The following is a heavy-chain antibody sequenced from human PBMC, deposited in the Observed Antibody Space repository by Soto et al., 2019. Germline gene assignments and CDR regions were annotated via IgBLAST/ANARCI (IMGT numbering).Heavy chain of an antibody. Sequence: EVQLLESGGGLVQPGGSLRLSCVGSEFTFSNYAMNWVRQAPGEGPEWVSLISSSGGTTYYADSVKGRFSISRDNSKNTLYQIMNSLRVEDTAIYYCAKDIQGRGATTGDDAFDIWGQGTMVTVSS. CDR3: AKDIQGRGATTGDDAFDI. J-gene: IGHJ3*02. V-gene: IGHV3-23*01. CDR1: EFTFSNYA. CDR2: ISSSGGTT. D-gene: IGHD1-1*01.